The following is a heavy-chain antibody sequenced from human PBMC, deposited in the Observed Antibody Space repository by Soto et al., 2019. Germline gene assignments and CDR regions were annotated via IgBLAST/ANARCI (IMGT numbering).Heavy chain of an antibody. J-gene: IGHJ5*02. D-gene: IGHD3-3*01. CDR3: AKGASITIFGVVTNDNWFDP. V-gene: IGHV3-9*01. CDR1: GFTFDDYA. Sequence: EVQLVESGGGLVQPGRSLRLSCAASGFTFDDYAMHWVRQAPGKGLEWVSGISWNSGSIGYADSVKGRFTISRDNAKTSLYLQMKSLRAEDTALYYCAKGASITIFGVVTNDNWFDPWGQGTLVTVSS. CDR2: ISWNSGSI.